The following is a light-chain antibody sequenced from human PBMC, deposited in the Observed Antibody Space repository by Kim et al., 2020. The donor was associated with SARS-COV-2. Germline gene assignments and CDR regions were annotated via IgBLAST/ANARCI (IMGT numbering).Light chain of an antibody. J-gene: IGLJ1*01. CDR2: GNS. V-gene: IGLV1-40*01. CDR1: SSNIGAGYD. Sequence: QRVTISCTGSSSNIGAGYDVHWYQQLPGTAPKLHIYGNSNRPSGVPDRFSGSKSGTSASLAITGLQAEDEADYYCQSYDSSLSPYVFGTGTKVTVL. CDR3: QSYDSSLSPYV.